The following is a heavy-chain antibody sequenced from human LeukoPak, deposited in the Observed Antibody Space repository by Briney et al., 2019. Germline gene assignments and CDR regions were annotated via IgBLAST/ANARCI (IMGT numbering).Heavy chain of an antibody. CDR2: IYYSGST. V-gene: IGHV4-59*12. Sequence: SETLSLTCTVSGGSISSYYWIWIRQPAGKGLEWIGYIYYSGSTNYNPSLKSRVTISVDTSKNQFSLKLSSVTAADTAVYYCARVRNYYDSSGYYTPKSDAFDIWGQGTMVTVSS. CDR3: ARVRNYYDSSGYYTPKSDAFDI. J-gene: IGHJ3*02. CDR1: GGSISSYY. D-gene: IGHD3-22*01.